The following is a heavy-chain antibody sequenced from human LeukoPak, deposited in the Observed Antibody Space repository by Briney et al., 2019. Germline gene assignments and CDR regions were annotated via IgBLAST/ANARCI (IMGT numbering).Heavy chain of an antibody. J-gene: IGHJ4*02. CDR3: ARDRGDGYNRDDFDY. D-gene: IGHD5-24*01. CDR2: INSDGSST. V-gene: IGHV3-74*01. Sequence: LPGGSLRLSCATSGFTFSSYWMHWVRQAPGKGLVGVSRINSDGSSTRYLDSVKGRFTVSRDNARNTLYLQMNSLRVEDTAVYYCARDRGDGYNRDDFDYWGQGTLVTVSS. CDR1: GFTFSSYW.